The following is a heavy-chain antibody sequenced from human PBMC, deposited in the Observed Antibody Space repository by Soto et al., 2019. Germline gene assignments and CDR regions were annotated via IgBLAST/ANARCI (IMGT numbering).Heavy chain of an antibody. CDR3: AKDQFAGRPLVLDY. Sequence: ASVKVSCKASGYTFTAYYMHWVRQAPGQGLEWMGWINPNSGGTNYAQKFQGRVTMTRDTSISTAYMELSRLRSDDTAVYYCAKDQFAGRPLVLDYWGQGTLVTVSS. CDR1: GYTFTAYY. D-gene: IGHD3-10*01. J-gene: IGHJ4*02. CDR2: INPNSGGT. V-gene: IGHV1-2*02.